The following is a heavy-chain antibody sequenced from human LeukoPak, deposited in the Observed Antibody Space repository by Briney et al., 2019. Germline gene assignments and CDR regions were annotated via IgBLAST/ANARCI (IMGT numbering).Heavy chain of an antibody. CDR3: ARRYCSSTSCYTGYDY. Sequence: GGSLRLSCAASGFTFSTYAMSWVRQAPGKGLEWVSAISGSGGSTYYADSVKGRFTISRDNSKNTLYLQMNSLRAEDTAVYYCARRYCSSTSCYTGYDYWGQGTLVTVSS. V-gene: IGHV3-23*01. CDR1: GFTFSTYA. J-gene: IGHJ4*02. CDR2: ISGSGGST. D-gene: IGHD2-2*02.